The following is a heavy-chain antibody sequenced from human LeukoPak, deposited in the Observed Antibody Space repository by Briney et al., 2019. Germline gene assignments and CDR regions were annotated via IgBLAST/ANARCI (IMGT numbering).Heavy chain of an antibody. CDR2: IYNSANT. V-gene: IGHV4-39*01. CDR3: ARHSRSAYTGYENAFDI. Sequence: SETLSLTCTVSGDSISSSRYCWDWIRQPPGKGLEWIGNIYNSANTHYNPSLKTRITMSVDTSKNQFSLKLNSVTAADTGIYYCARHSRSAYTGYENAFDIWGQGTMVTVSS. D-gene: IGHD5-12*01. CDR1: GDSISSSRYC. J-gene: IGHJ3*02.